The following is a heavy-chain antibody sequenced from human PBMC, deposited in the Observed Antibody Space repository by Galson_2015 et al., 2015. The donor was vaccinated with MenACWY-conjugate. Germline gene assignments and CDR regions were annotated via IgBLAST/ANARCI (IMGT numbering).Heavy chain of an antibody. CDR2: INPMFGKA. Sequence: SVKVSCQALGGTFSSYAFNWVGQAAGKGVEWVGGINPMFGKANYAQKLQVRVTITADKSTSTVHMELSSLRSEDPAVYYCAREGKANDYGGNSADYWGQGTPVTVSS. CDR3: AREGKANDYGGNSADY. D-gene: IGHD4-23*01. V-gene: IGHV1-69*06. J-gene: IGHJ4*02. CDR1: GGTFSSYA.